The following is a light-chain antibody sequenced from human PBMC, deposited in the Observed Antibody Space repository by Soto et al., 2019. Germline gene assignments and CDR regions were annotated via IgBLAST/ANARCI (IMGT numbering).Light chain of an antibody. CDR3: QQYNDWPPLT. V-gene: IGKV3-15*01. CDR2: GAS. Sequence: EIVMTQSPATLSVSPGERATLSCRASQSVRSNLAWYQQKPGQPPRLLIYGASTRATGIPARFSGSGSGTEFTLTISSLQSEDFAVYYCQQYNDWPPLTFGGGTKVESK. J-gene: IGKJ4*01. CDR1: QSVRSN.